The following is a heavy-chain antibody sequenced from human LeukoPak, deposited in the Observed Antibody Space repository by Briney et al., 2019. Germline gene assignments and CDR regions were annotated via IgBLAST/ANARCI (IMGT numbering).Heavy chain of an antibody. Sequence: PGGSLRLSCAASGFTFSRYWMTWVRQSPGKGPEWVANINQDGSEKYYGDSVTGRFTISRDNAENSLFLQMNSLRADDTGVYYCARAREAPANVFPDHWGQGVVVTVSS. CDR3: ARAREAPANVFPDH. CDR1: GFTFSRYW. CDR2: INQDGSEK. D-gene: IGHD2-15*01. J-gene: IGHJ4*02. V-gene: IGHV3-7*01.